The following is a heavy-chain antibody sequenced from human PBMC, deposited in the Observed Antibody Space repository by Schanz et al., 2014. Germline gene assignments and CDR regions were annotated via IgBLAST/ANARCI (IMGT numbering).Heavy chain of an antibody. CDR2: IYIGGNT. CDR1: GFSVGNKY. Sequence: EVQLVESGGGLVQPGGSLRLSCAASGFSVGNKYMHWVRQAPGKGLEWVSFIYIGGNTYYADSVKGRFTISRDNSKNTVYSQMNSLRAEDTAVYCCARGGPAYYFDDWGQGTLVTVSS. CDR3: ARGGPAYYFDD. V-gene: IGHV3-66*01. J-gene: IGHJ4*02.